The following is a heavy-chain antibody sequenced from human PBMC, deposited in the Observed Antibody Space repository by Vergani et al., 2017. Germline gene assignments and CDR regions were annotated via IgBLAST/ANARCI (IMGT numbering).Heavy chain of an antibody. Sequence: EAQLLESGGGLVQPGGSLRLSCAASGFTFSSYAMSWVRQAPGKGLEWVSAISGSGGSTYYADSVKGRFTISRDNSKNTLYLQMNSLRAEDTAVYYCARDAIQSGSYFGYWGQGTLVTVSS. CDR1: GFTFSSYA. J-gene: IGHJ4*02. CDR3: ARDAIQSGSYFGY. D-gene: IGHD1-26*01. CDR2: ISGSGGST. V-gene: IGHV3-23*01.